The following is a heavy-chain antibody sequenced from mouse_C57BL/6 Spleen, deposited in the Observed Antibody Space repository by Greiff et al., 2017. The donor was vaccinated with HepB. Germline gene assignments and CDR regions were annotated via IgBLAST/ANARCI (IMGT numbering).Heavy chain of an antibody. Sequence: VQLKESVAELVRPGASVKLSCTASGFNIKNTYMHWVKQRPEQGLEWIGRIDPANGNTKYAPKFQGKATITADTSSNTAYLQLSSLTSEDTAIYYCARDYYGSSYEGDYYAMDYWGQGTSVTVSS. CDR2: IDPANGNT. V-gene: IGHV14-3*01. CDR1: GFNIKNTY. J-gene: IGHJ4*01. D-gene: IGHD1-1*01. CDR3: ARDYYGSSYEGDYYAMDY.